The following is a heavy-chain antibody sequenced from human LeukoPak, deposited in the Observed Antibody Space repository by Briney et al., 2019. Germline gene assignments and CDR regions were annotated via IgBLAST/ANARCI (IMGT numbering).Heavy chain of an antibody. V-gene: IGHV3-48*04. J-gene: IGHJ3*02. Sequence: GGSLRLSCAASGFTFSSYTVNWVREARGGGREWGSYISSSRSTIYYADSVKGRFIISRDNAKNSLYLQMNSLRAEDTAVYYCEKRPGGSHDAFDIWGKGTMVTVSS. CDR2: ISSSRSTI. CDR1: GFTFSSYT. CDR3: EKRPGGSHDAFDI. D-gene: IGHD1-26*01.